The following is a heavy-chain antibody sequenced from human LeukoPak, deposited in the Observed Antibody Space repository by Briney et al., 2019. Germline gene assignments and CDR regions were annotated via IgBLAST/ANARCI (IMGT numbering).Heavy chain of an antibody. CDR2: VYYSGSA. CDR1: GGSISTYY. V-gene: IGHV4-59*03. CDR3: ATTTIGSRSSYYFDY. Sequence: SETLSLTCTVSGGSISTYYWSWVRQPPGKGLEWTGYVYYSGSAEYNPSLTSRLTFSVDTSKNQFSLTLTSVTAADTAMYYCATTTIGSRSSYYFDYWGRGTLVTVSS. J-gene: IGHJ4*02. D-gene: IGHD6-6*01.